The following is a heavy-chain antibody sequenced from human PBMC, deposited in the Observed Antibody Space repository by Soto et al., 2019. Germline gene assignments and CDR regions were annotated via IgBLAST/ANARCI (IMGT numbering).Heavy chain of an antibody. D-gene: IGHD3-22*01. CDR2: ISYDGSNK. Sequence: GWLRRSCSASGFTFSSYGMHGVRQAPGKGLEWVAVISYDGSNKYYADSVKGRFTISRDNSKNTLYLQMNSLRAEDTAVYYCAKNRRYYDSSGCYDYWGQGTMVTVSS. CDR3: AKNRRYYDSSGCYDY. V-gene: IGHV3-30*18. J-gene: IGHJ4*02. CDR1: GFTFSSYG.